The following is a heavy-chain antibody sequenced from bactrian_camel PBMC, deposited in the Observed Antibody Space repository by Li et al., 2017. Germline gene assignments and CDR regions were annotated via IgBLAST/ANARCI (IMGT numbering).Heavy chain of an antibody. CDR3: AAGNDYSDYDLCAVGPDTEYEYKY. Sequence: HVQLVESGGGSVEAGGSLRLSCAASGYGYSRHCMAWFRQAPGKEREGVATISTYGNTVYADSVKGRFTISEDNAKNTVYLQMASVKPEDTAMYYCAAGNDYSDYDLCAVGPDTEYEYKYWGQGTQVTVS. J-gene: IGHJ4*01. CDR1: GYGYSRHC. D-gene: IGHD4*01. V-gene: IGHV3S53*01. CDR2: ISTYGNT.